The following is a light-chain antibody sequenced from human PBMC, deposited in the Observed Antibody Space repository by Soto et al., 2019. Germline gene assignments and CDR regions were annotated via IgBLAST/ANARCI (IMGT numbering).Light chain of an antibody. CDR1: SSNIGAGYD. J-gene: IGLJ3*02. CDR2: ANS. V-gene: IGLV1-40*01. CDR3: QSYDNSLSGWV. Sequence: QSVLTQPPSVSGAPGQRVTISCTGSSSNIGAGYDVHWYQQLPGTAPKLLICANSDRPSGVPDRFSGSKSGTSASLAITGLQAEDEANYYCQSYDNSLSGWVFGGGTQLTVL.